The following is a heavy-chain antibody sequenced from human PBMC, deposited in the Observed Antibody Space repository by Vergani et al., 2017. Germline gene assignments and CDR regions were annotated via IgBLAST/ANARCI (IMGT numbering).Heavy chain of an antibody. CDR1: GFTFSSYA. J-gene: IGHJ4*02. D-gene: IGHD3-10*01. CDR3: ARAQTPPGGGYYFDY. CDR2: IYSGGST. V-gene: IGHV3-23*03. Sequence: EVQLLESGGGLVQPGGSLRLSCAASGFTFSSYAMSWVRQAPGKGLEWVSVIYSGGSTYYADSVKGRFTISRDNSKNTLYLQMNSLRAEDTAVYYCARAQTPPGGGYYFDYWGQGTLVTVSS.